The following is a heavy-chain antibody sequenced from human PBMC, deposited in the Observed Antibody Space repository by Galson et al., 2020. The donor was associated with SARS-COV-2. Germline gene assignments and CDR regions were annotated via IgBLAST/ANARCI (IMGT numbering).Heavy chain of an antibody. D-gene: IGHD6-19*01. Sequence: GESLKISCAASGFTFRNYAMAWVRQAPGKGLEWVSLINNRGDDTYYAESVKGRLTISRDNSKNTLYLQVNNLRVEDTAIYYCAKEGGTGWATDCVEHWGQGIVVPVSS. CDR2: INNRGDDT. V-gene: IGHV3-23*01. CDR3: AKEGGTGWATDCVEH. CDR1: GFTFRNYA. J-gene: IGHJ1*01.